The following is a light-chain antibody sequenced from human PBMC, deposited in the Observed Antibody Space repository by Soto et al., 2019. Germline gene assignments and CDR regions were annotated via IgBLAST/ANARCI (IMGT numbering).Light chain of an antibody. CDR1: SSDVGGYTH. CDR3: CSYAGSHYV. J-gene: IGLJ1*01. Sequence: QSALTQPASVSGSPGQSITISCTGTSSDVGGYTHVSWYQQHPGKAPKLMIYDVNNRPSGVSNRFSGSKSGNTASLTISGLQADDEADYYCCSYAGSHYVFGTGTKVTVL. CDR2: DVN. V-gene: IGLV2-14*03.